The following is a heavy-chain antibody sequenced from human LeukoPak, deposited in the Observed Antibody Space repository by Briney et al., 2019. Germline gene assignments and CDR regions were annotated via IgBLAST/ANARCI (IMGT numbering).Heavy chain of an antibody. V-gene: IGHV5-51*01. D-gene: IGHD3-10*01. Sequence: GESLKISCKGSGYSFTSYWIGWVRQMPGKGLEWMGIVYPGDSDTRYSPSFQGQVTISADKSISTAYLQWSSLKASDTAMYYCARPTYGSGSLGDYFDYWGQGTLVTVSS. J-gene: IGHJ4*02. CDR3: ARPTYGSGSLGDYFDY. CDR2: VYPGDSDT. CDR1: GYSFTSYW.